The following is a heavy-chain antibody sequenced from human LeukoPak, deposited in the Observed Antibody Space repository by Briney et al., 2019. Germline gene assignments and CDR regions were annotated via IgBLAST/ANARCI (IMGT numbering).Heavy chain of an antibody. Sequence: GGSLRLSCSASGFIISDYAMHWVRQAPGKGLEYVSGISANGGSTYHADSVKGRFTISRDTSKNTLYLQMSSLRAEDTAIYYCVKDLYKGDSASWYFFHYWGQGTLVTVSS. CDR3: VKDLYKGDSASWYFFHY. D-gene: IGHD6-13*01. J-gene: IGHJ4*02. CDR1: GFIISDYA. V-gene: IGHV3-64D*06. CDR2: ISANGGST.